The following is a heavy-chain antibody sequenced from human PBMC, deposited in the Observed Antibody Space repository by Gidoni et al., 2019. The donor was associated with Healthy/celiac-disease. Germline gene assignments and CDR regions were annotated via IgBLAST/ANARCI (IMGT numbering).Heavy chain of an antibody. CDR2: SYYSGST. D-gene: IGHD2-2*02. CDR1: GGSISSYY. CDR3: ARGRYCSSTSCYIGGNWFDP. J-gene: IGHJ5*02. Sequence: QVQLQESGPGLVTPSATLSLPCPVSGGSISSYYWSWIRQPPGKGLEWIGYSYYSGSTHYNPSLKSRVTISVDTSKNQFSLKLSAVTAADTAVYYCARGRYCSSTSCYIGGNWFDPWGQGTLVTVSS. V-gene: IGHV4-59*01.